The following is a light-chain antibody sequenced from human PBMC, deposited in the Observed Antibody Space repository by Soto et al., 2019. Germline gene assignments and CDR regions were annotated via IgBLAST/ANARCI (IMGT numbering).Light chain of an antibody. V-gene: IGKV3-20*01. CDR1: QSVSSNY. Sequence: VLTQSPCTLSLTQQERASLSFKASQSVSSNYLAWFQQKPGQAPRLLISGASNRASDIPDRFSGSGSWTDFTLTISSLEPEDFAVYYCQQYGNSPITFGQGTRLEIK. CDR2: GAS. J-gene: IGKJ5*01. CDR3: QQYGNSPIT.